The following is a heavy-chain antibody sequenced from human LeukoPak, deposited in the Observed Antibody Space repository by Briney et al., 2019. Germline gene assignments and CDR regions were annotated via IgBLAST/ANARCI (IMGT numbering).Heavy chain of an antibody. V-gene: IGHV4-59*01. CDR3: ASSDTAMLIGY. CDR1: GGSIGSYY. Sequence: SSETLSLTCTVSGGSIGSYYWSWIRQPPGKGLEWIGYIYYSGSTNYNPSLKSRVTISVDTSKNQFSLKLSSVTAADTAVYYCASSDTAMLIGYWGQGTLVTVSS. CDR2: IYYSGST. J-gene: IGHJ4*02. D-gene: IGHD5-18*01.